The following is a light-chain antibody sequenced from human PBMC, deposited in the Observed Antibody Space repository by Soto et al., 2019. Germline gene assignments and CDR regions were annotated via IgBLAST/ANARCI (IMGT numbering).Light chain of an antibody. V-gene: IGLV2-8*01. CDR3: SSYAGSNKV. CDR1: SSDVGAYNY. J-gene: IGLJ3*02. Sequence: QSVLTQPPSASGSPGQSVTISCTGTSSDVGAYNYVSWYQQHPGTAPKLMIYEVNKRPSGVPDRFSGSKSGNTASLTVSGLQAEDEAYYYCSSYAGSNKVFGGGTQLTVL. CDR2: EVN.